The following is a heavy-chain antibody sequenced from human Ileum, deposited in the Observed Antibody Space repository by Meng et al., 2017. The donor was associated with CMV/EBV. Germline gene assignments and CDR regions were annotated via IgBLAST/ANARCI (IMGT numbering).Heavy chain of an antibody. D-gene: IGHD1-26*01. CDR1: GLTVSSNY. CDR2: IYSGGNT. Sequence: GESLKISCAASGLTVSSNYMSWVRQAPGKGLEWVSFIYSGGNTYYADSVKGRFTVSRDNSKNTLYLQMNSLRAEDTAVYYCARVRYSGIRSTEYFDYWGQGTLVTVSS. CDR3: ARVRYSGIRSTEYFDY. J-gene: IGHJ4*02. V-gene: IGHV3-53*01.